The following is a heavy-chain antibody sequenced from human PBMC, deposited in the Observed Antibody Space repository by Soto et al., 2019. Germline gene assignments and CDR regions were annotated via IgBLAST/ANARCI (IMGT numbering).Heavy chain of an antibody. CDR3: AKDGDFRRPPYYYGMDV. J-gene: IGHJ6*02. Sequence: QVQLVESGGGVVQPGRSLRLSCAASGFTFSSYGMHWVRQAPGKGLEWVTVISYDGSDKYYAASVKGRFTISRDNSNNTLYLQMGSLRTEDTAVYYCAKDGDFRRPPYYYGMDVWGQGTTVTVSS. D-gene: IGHD3-3*01. V-gene: IGHV3-30*18. CDR2: ISYDGSDK. CDR1: GFTFSSYG.